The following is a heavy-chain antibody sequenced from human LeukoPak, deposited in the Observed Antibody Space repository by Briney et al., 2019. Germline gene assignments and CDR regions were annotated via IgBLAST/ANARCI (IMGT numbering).Heavy chain of an antibody. CDR1: GGTFSSYA. J-gene: IGHJ4*02. D-gene: IGHD5-18*01. CDR2: IIPIFGTA. V-gene: IGHV1-69*05. Sequence: SVKVSCKASGGTFSSYAISWVRQAPGQGLEWMGGIIPIFGTANYAQKLQGRVTMTTDTSTSTAYMELRSLRSDDTAVYYCARFAMGDYWGQGTLVTVSS. CDR3: ARFAMGDY.